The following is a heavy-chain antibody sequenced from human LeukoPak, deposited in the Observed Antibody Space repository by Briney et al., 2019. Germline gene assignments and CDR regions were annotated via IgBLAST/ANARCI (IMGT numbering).Heavy chain of an antibody. CDR2: AYGDGSSQ. CDR1: GFPFSGYG. Sequence: GGSLRLSCAASGFPFSGYGMHWVRQAPGKGLEWVAAAYGDGSSQYYADSVKGRFSISKDISKNTLSLQMNSLRAEDTAVYSCATGGNFYYSHWGQGTLVTVSS. CDR3: ATGGNFYYSH. J-gene: IGHJ1*01. V-gene: IGHV3-33*01. D-gene: IGHD4-11*01.